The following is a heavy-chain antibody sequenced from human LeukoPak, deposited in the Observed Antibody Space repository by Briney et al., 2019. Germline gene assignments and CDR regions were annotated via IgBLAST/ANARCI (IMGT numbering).Heavy chain of an antibody. V-gene: IGHV3-23*01. D-gene: IGHD1-26*01. Sequence: GGSLRLSCAVSGFTFSDYAMSWVRQAPGKGLEWVLVISFSGRSTNYADSVKGRFIISRDNSNNTLYLQMNSLRAEDTAVYYCAKDREKAVGATIFDHWGQGTLVTVSS. J-gene: IGHJ4*02. CDR2: ISFSGRST. CDR1: GFTFSDYA. CDR3: AKDREKAVGATIFDH.